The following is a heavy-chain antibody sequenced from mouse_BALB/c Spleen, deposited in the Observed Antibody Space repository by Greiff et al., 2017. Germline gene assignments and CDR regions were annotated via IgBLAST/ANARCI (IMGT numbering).Heavy chain of an antibody. CDR3: ATGTRFAY. J-gene: IGHJ3*01. CDR2: IFPGTGTT. Sequence: VKLQESGAELVKPGASVKLSCKTSGYTFTSYWIQWVKQRPGQGLGWIGEIFPGTGTTYYNEKFKGKATLTIDTSSSTAYMQLSSLTSEDSAVYFCATGTRFAYWGQGTLVTVSA. CDR1: GYTFTSYW. V-gene: IGHV1S132*01. D-gene: IGHD3-3*01.